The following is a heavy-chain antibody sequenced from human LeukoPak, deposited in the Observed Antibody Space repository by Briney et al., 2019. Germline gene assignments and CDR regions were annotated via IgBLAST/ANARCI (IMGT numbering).Heavy chain of an antibody. J-gene: IGHJ3*02. CDR1: AFTFSTYA. Sequence: GGSLRLSCAASAFTFSTYAMNWVRQAPGKGLEWVSAITSTGGSTYYADSVKGRFTISRDNAKNSLYLQMNSLRAEDTAVYYCARGGSTGELLGDAFDIWGQGTMVTVSS. CDR2: ITSTGGST. V-gene: IGHV3-23*01. CDR3: ARGGSTGELLGDAFDI. D-gene: IGHD1-26*01.